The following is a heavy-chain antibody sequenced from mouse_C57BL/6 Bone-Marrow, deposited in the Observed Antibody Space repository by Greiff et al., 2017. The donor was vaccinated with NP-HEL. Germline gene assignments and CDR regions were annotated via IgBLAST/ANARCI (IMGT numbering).Heavy chain of an antibody. D-gene: IGHD2-1*01. J-gene: IGHJ2*01. CDR2: IYPGGGYT. V-gene: IGHV1-63*01. CDR1: GYTFTNYW. CDR3: ARSLLNYFDY. Sequence: VQRVESGAELVRPGTSVKMSCKASGYTFTNYWIGWAKQRPGHGLEWIGDIYPGGGYTNYNEKFKGKATLTADKSSSTAYMQFSSLTSEDSAIYYCARSLLNYFDYWGQGTTLTVSS.